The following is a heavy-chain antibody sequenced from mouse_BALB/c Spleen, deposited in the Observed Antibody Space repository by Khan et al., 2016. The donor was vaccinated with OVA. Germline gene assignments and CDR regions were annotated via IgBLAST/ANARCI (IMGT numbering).Heavy chain of an antibody. V-gene: IGHV9-3-1*01. CDR1: GYTFTNYG. J-gene: IGHJ4*01. CDR2: ISTYTGEP. CDR3: TRPPHFSYVLVY. Sequence: QIQLVQSGPELKKPGETVKISCKASGYTFTNYGMNWVKQAPGKALKWMGWISTYTGEPTYADDFKGRFAFSLETSASTAYLQINNLHNEDTATYVCTRPPHFSYVLVYWGQGTSVTVSS.